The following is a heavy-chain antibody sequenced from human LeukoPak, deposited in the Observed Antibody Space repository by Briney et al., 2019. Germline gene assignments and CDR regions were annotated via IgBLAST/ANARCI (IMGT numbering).Heavy chain of an antibody. Sequence: ASVKVSCKASGFTFTSSAMQWVRQARGQRLEWIGWIVVGSGNTNYAQKFQERVTITRDMSTSTAYMELSSLRSEDTAVYYCAASLRYSSGWYIFDCWGQGTLVTVSP. V-gene: IGHV1-58*02. CDR2: IVVGSGNT. CDR1: GFTFTSSA. J-gene: IGHJ4*02. D-gene: IGHD6-19*01. CDR3: AASLRYSSGWYIFDC.